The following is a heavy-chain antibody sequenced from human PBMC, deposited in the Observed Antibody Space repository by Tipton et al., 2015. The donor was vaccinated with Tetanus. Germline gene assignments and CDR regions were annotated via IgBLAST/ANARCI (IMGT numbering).Heavy chain of an antibody. CDR3: AREGGIYDSSGYSPDHYFDY. V-gene: IGHV1-2*06. J-gene: IGHJ4*02. D-gene: IGHD3-22*01. CDR2: INPNSGGT. Sequence: QLVQSGAEVKKPGASVKVSCKASGYTFTGYYMHWVRQAPGQGLGWMGRINPNSGGTNYAQKFQGRVTMTRDTSISTAYMELSRLRYDDTAVYYCAREGGIYDSSGYSPDHYFDYWGQGTLVTVSS. CDR1: GYTFTGYY.